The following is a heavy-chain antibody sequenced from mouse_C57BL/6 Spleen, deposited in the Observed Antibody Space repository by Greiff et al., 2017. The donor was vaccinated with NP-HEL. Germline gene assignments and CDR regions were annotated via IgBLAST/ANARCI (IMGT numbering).Heavy chain of an antibody. V-gene: IGHV5-17*01. Sequence: EVMLVESGGGLVKPGGSLKLSCAASGFTFSDYGMHWVRQAPEKGLEWVAYISRGSSTIYYADTVKGRFTISRANAKNTLFLQMTSLRSEDTAMYYCARRTTVVPFAYWGQGTLVTVSA. J-gene: IGHJ3*01. CDR1: GFTFSDYG. CDR2: ISRGSSTI. D-gene: IGHD1-1*02. CDR3: ARRTTVVPFAY.